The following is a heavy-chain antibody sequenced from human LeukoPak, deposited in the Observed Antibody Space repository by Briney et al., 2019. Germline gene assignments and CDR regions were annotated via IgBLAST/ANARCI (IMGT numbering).Heavy chain of an antibody. V-gene: IGHV1-69*01. Sequence: GSSVKVSCKASGGPFNTYSISWVRQAPGQGLEWMGGFFTIFRTATYAQKIQGRVTTIADEITPTAYMKLSSLKSEDTAIYYCARHQHARRDAYNPFDSWGQGTLVTVSS. CDR3: ARHQHARRDAYNPFDS. D-gene: IGHD5-24*01. CDR1: GGPFNTYS. J-gene: IGHJ4*02. CDR2: FFTIFRTA.